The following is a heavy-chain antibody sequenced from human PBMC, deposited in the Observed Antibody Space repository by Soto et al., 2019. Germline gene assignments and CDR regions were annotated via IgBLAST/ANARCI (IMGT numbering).Heavy chain of an antibody. D-gene: IGHD1-7*01. CDR2: INHSGST. Sequence: QVQLQQWGAGLLKPSETLSLTCAVYGGSFSGYYWSWIRQPPGKGLEWIGEINHSGSTNYNPSLKSRVTISVDTSKNQFSLKLSSVTAADTAVYYCARDVANWNYPRLSYWYFDLWGRGTLVTVSS. V-gene: IGHV4-34*01. CDR1: GGSFSGYY. CDR3: ARDVANWNYPRLSYWYFDL. J-gene: IGHJ2*01.